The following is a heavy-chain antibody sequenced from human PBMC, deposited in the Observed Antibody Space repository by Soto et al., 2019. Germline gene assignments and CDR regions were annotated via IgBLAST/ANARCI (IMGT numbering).Heavy chain of an antibody. V-gene: IGHV3-30-3*01. CDR3: ARDITSSTYYYDSSGYRHDAFDI. D-gene: IGHD3-22*01. CDR1: GFTFSSYA. Sequence: GGSLRLSCAASGFTFSSYAMHWVRQAPGKGLEWVAVISYDGSNKYYADSVKGRLTISRDNSKNTLYLQMNSLRAEDTAVYYCARDITSSTYYYDSSGYRHDAFDIWGQGTMVTVSS. CDR2: ISYDGSNK. J-gene: IGHJ3*02.